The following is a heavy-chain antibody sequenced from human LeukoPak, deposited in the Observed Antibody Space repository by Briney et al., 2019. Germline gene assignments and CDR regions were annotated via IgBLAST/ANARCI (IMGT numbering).Heavy chain of an antibody. CDR3: ARDINSGSYADAFDI. CDR1: GGSISSGDYY. D-gene: IGHD1-26*01. Sequence: SETLSLTCTVSGGSISSGDYYWSWIRQPPGKGPEWIGYIYYSGSTYYNPSLKSRVTISVDTSKNQFSLKLSSVTAADTAVYYCARDINSGSYADAFDIWGQGTMVTVSS. CDR2: IYYSGST. V-gene: IGHV4-30-4*01. J-gene: IGHJ3*02.